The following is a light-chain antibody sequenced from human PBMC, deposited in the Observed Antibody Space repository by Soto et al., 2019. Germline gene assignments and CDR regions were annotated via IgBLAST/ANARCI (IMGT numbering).Light chain of an antibody. CDR3: QSYDSSLSGSV. V-gene: IGLV1-40*01. Sequence: QSVLTQPTSVSGAPGQRVTISCTGSSSNIGAPYGVHWYQHLPGTAPRLLIYADTNRPSGVPDRFSASKSGTSASLTITGLQAEDEADYYCQSYDSSLSGSVFGGGTKVTVL. CDR1: SSNIGAPYG. J-gene: IGLJ2*01. CDR2: ADT.